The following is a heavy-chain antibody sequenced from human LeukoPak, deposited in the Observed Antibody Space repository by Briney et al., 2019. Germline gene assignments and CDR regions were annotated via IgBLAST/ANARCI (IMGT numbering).Heavy chain of an antibody. D-gene: IGHD4-11*01. CDR2: IKQDGSEK. J-gene: IGHJ6*03. Sequence: GGSLRLSCAASGFTFGNYWMSWVRQAPGKGLEWVANIKQDGSEKYYVDSVKGRFTISRDNAKNSLYLQMNSLRAEDTAVYYCATNDYPLWADYYYMDVWGKGTTVTVSS. V-gene: IGHV3-7*01. CDR3: ATNDYPLWADYYYMDV. CDR1: GFTFGNYW.